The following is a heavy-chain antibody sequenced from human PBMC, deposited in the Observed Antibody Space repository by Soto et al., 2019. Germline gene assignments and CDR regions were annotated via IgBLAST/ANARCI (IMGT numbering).Heavy chain of an antibody. D-gene: IGHD3-3*01. Sequence: ASVKVSCKASGYTFTSYGISWVRQAPGQGLEWMGWISAYNGNTNYAQKLQGRVTMTTDTSTSTAYMELRSLRSDDTAVYYCARVGSDFWSGYYTGSPYYYYGMDVWGQGTTVTAP. CDR3: ARVGSDFWSGYYTGSPYYYYGMDV. V-gene: IGHV1-18*01. CDR2: ISAYNGNT. J-gene: IGHJ6*02. CDR1: GYTFTSYG.